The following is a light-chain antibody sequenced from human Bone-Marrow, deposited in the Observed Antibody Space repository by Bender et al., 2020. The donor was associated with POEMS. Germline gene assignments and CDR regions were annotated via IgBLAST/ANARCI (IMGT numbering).Light chain of an antibody. CDR3: VAWDDTLNGWV. CDR1: SANIGAGYD. CDR2: NSD. V-gene: IGLV1-44*01. J-gene: IGLJ2*01. Sequence: QYVLTQPPSVSGAPGQRVTISCSGSSANIGAGYDVHWYQQLPGTAPKLIIYNSDQRPSGVPDRFSGSMSGTSASLAISGLHSEDEADYYCVAWDDTLNGWVFGGGTKLTVL.